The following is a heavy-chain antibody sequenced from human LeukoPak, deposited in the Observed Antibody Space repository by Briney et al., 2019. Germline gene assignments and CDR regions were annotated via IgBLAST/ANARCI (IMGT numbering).Heavy chain of an antibody. D-gene: IGHD6-13*01. CDR3: ARVAAAGTIDWFDP. Sequence: SETLSLTCTVSGGSISSYYWSWIRQPAGKGLEWIGRIYTSGSTNYNPSLKSRVTMSADTSKNQFSLKLSSVTAADTAVYYCARVAAAGTIDWFDPWGQGTLVPSPQ. CDR2: IYTSGST. CDR1: GGSISSYY. J-gene: IGHJ5*02. V-gene: IGHV4-4*07.